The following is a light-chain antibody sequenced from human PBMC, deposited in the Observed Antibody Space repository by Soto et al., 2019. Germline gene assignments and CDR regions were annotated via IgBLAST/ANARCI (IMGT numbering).Light chain of an antibody. CDR2: SNN. J-gene: IGLJ2*01. V-gene: IGLV1-44*01. Sequence: QSVLTPSPSASGTPGQRVTISCSGSSSNIGSNSVNWYQQLPGTAPRLLIYSNNQRPSGVPDRFSGSKSGTSASLAISGLQSEDEADYYCAAWDDSLNALVFGGGTKVTVL. CDR1: SSNIGSNS. CDR3: AAWDDSLNALV.